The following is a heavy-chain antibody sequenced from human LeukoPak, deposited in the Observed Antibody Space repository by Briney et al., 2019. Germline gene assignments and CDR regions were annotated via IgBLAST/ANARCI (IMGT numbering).Heavy chain of an antibody. CDR1: GDMVSSNSAA. J-gene: IGHJ6*02. CDR3: ARAPYYYGSGRFFSDYYYYGMDV. V-gene: IGHV6-1*01. Sequence: SQTLSLTCAISGDMVSSNSAAWNWIRQSPSRGLEWLGRTYYRSEWYNDYAVSVESRITINPDTSKNQFSLQLNSVAPEDTAVYYCARAPYYYGSGRFFSDYYYYGMDVWGQGTTVTVSS. D-gene: IGHD3-10*01. CDR2: TYYRSEWYN.